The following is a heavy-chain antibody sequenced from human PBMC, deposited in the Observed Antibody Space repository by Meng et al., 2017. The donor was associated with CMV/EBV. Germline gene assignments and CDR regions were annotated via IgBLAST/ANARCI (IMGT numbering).Heavy chain of an antibody. CDR2: IKQDGSEK. Sequence: GESLKISCAASGFTFSSYWMSWVRQAPGKGLEWVANIKQDGSEKYYVDSVKGRFTISRDNAKNSLYLQMNSLRAEDTAVYYCARPWGEMTTVTTAQYGMDVWGQGTTVTVSS. CDR1: GFTFSSYW. CDR3: ARPWGEMTTVTTAQYGMDV. J-gene: IGHJ6*02. V-gene: IGHV3-7*01. D-gene: IGHD4-11*01.